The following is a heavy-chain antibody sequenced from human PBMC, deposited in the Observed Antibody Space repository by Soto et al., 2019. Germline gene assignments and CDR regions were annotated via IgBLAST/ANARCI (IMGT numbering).Heavy chain of an antibody. CDR1: GGTFSSYA. CDR3: ARAGGCSGGSCLNWFDP. CDR2: VIPIFGTA. V-gene: IGHV1-69*12. J-gene: IGHJ5*02. D-gene: IGHD2-15*01. Sequence: QVQLVQSGAEVKKPGSSVKVSCKASGGTFSSYAISWVRQAPGQGLEWMGGVIPIFGTANYAQKFQGRVTITADESTSTAYMELSSLRSEDTAVYYCARAGGCSGGSCLNWFDPWGQGTLVTVSS.